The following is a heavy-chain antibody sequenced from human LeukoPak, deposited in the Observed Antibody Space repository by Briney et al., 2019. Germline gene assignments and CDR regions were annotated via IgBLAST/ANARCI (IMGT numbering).Heavy chain of an antibody. CDR1: GFTFSSYW. CDR2: INSDGSST. Sequence: GGSLRLSCAASGFTFSSYWMHWVRQAPGKGLVWVSRINSDGSSTSYADSVKGRFTISRDNAKNTLYLQMSGLRADDTAVYYCARDSAGYCSGGTCYPFDYWGQGTLVTVSS. D-gene: IGHD2-15*01. J-gene: IGHJ4*02. CDR3: ARDSAGYCSGGTCYPFDY. V-gene: IGHV3-74*01.